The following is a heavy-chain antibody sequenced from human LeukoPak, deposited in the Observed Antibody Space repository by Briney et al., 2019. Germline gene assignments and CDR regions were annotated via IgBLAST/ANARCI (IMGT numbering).Heavy chain of an antibody. J-gene: IGHJ4*02. CDR3: ARGDDSGYYDYFDY. Sequence: GGSLRLSCAASGFTFSSYSMNWVRQAPGKGLEWVSIISSSSSYINYADSVKGRFTISRDNAKKSLYLQMNSLRAEDTAVYYCARGDDSGYYDYFDYWGQGALVTVSS. V-gene: IGHV3-21*01. D-gene: IGHD3-22*01. CDR2: ISSSSSYI. CDR1: GFTFSSYS.